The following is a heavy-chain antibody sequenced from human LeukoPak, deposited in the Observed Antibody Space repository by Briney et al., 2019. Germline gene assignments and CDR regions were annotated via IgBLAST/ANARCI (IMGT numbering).Heavy chain of an antibody. CDR1: GFTFSSYE. CDR2: ISSSGSTI. V-gene: IGHV3-48*03. CDR3: ARDSATVTSTSSWFDP. J-gene: IGHJ5*02. Sequence: GGSLRLSCAASGFTFSSYEMNWVRQAPGKGLEWVSYISSSGSTIYYADSVKGRFTISRDNAKNSLYLQMNSLRAEDTAVYYCARDSATVTSTSSWFDPWGQGTLVTVSS. D-gene: IGHD4-17*01.